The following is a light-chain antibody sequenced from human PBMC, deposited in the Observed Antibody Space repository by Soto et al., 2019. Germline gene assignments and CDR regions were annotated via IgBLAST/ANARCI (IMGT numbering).Light chain of an antibody. J-gene: IGKJ1*01. Sequence: EIVLTQSPGSLSLSQGERATLSCRASQSVDSSFFDWYQQKPGQAPRLLIYGASNRATGLPDRFSGSGSGTDFTLTISRLEPEDFAVYYCQQYVSSVTFGQGTKVEIK. CDR3: QQYVSSVT. CDR1: QSVDSSF. V-gene: IGKV3-20*01. CDR2: GAS.